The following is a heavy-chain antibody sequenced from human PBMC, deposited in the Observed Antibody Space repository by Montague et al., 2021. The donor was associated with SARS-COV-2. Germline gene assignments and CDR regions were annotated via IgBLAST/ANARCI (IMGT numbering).Heavy chain of an antibody. CDR3: ARDIVAPYYFDY. V-gene: IGHV3-74*01. D-gene: IGHD5-12*01. Sequence: SLSLSFSASGFPFSSYWMHWVRQAPGKGLVWVSRINSNGSSTSYADSVKGRFTISRDNAKNTLYLQMNSLRAEDTAVYYCARDIVAPYYFDYWGQGTLVTVSS. CDR2: INSNGSST. J-gene: IGHJ4*02. CDR1: GFPFSSYW.